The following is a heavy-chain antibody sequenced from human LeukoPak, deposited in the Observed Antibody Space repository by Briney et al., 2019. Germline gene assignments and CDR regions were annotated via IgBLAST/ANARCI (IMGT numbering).Heavy chain of an antibody. J-gene: IGHJ2*01. CDR2: IYTSGST. V-gene: IGHV4-4*07. Sequence: SETLSLTCTVSGGSISSYYWSWIRQPAGKGLEWIGRIYTSGSTNYNPSLKSRVTMSVDTSKNQFSLKLSSVTAADTAVYYCARGIRYLKSSPWYFDLWARGTLVTAS. CDR3: ARGIRYLKSSPWYFDL. D-gene: IGHD3-9*01. CDR1: GGSISSYY.